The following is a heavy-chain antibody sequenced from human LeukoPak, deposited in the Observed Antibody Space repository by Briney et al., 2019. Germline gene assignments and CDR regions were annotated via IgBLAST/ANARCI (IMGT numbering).Heavy chain of an antibody. Sequence: PGGSLRLSCAASGFTFSSYAMSWVRQAPGKGLEGVSAISGSGGSTYYADSVKGRFTISRDNSKNTLYLQMNSLRAEDTAVYYCAKDRDSGSYYEAFDIWGQGTMVTVSS. CDR2: ISGSGGST. D-gene: IGHD1-26*01. CDR3: AKDRDSGSYYEAFDI. V-gene: IGHV3-23*01. J-gene: IGHJ3*02. CDR1: GFTFSSYA.